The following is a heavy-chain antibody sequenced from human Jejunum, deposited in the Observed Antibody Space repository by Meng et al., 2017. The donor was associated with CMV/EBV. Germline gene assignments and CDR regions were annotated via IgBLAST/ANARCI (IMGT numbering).Heavy chain of an antibody. CDR1: GFMFSNSG. Sequence: QVGLVELGGVVVLRWGPLGLSSAAFGFMFSNSGKHWVRQAPGKGLEWVAFLQYDGRDKYYAASVRGRFTISRDNSKNMLYLQMNNVRAEDTAVYHYAKRDCIGSGCGFYYFDSWGQGTLVTVSS. J-gene: IGHJ4*02. CDR3: AKRDCIGSGCGFYYFDS. CDR2: LQYDGRDK. V-gene: IGHV3-30*02. D-gene: IGHD6-19*01.